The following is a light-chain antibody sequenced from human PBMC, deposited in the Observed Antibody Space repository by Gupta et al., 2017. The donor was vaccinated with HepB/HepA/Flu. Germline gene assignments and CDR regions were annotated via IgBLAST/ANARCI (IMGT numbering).Light chain of an antibody. J-gene: IGLJ2*01. CDR2: NDS. CDR1: NIGTKG. CDR3: QVWDSSNDSAV. V-gene: IGLV3-21*04. Sequence: SYVVTQPPSVSVAPGKTASITCGGNNIGTKGVHWYQQKPGQAPVMVSYNDSDRPSGIPERFSGSNSGRTATLTISRVEAGDEAEDYCQVWDSSNDSAVFGGGTKLTVL.